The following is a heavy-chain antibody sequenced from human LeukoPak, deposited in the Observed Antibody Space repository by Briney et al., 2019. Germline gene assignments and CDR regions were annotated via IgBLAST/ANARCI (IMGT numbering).Heavy chain of an antibody. D-gene: IGHD3-10*01. Sequence: GGSLRLSCAASGFTFSNYAIHWVRQPPGRGLEWVAVIPYDGGNKFYADSVKGRFTISRDNSKNTLYLQIISLRAEDTAVYYCARSSYYGSGSPIDYWGQGTLVTVSS. J-gene: IGHJ4*02. V-gene: IGHV3-30*04. CDR3: ARSSYYGSGSPIDY. CDR1: GFTFSNYA. CDR2: IPYDGGNK.